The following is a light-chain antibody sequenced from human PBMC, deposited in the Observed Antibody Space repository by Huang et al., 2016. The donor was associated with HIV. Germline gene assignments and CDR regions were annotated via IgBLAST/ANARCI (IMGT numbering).Light chain of an antibody. V-gene: IGKV3-15*01. Sequence: EIVMTQSPDTLSVSPGERATLSCRASQSVRDKLAWYQQKPGQALRLLLHATSTRAAGVPARFSCSGSGTEFTLTISSLQSEDCGVYYCQQYESWPPLTFGGGTKVEIK. J-gene: IGKJ4*01. CDR1: QSVRDK. CDR3: QQYESWPPLT. CDR2: ATS.